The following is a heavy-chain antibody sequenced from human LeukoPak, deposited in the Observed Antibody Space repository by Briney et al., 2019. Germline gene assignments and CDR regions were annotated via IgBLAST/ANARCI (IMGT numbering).Heavy chain of an antibody. V-gene: IGHV4-31*03. CDR3: ARERDYYGSGSPYYFDY. Sequence: SQTLSLTCTVSGGSISSGGYYWSWIRQHPGKGLEWIGYIYYSGSTYYNPSLKSRVTISVDTSKNQFSLKLSSVTAADTAVYYCARERDYYGSGSPYYFDYWGQGTLVTVSP. CDR1: GGSISSGGYY. D-gene: IGHD3-10*01. J-gene: IGHJ4*02. CDR2: IYYSGST.